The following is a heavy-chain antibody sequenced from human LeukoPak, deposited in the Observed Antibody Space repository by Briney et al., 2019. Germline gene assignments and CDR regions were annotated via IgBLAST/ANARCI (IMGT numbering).Heavy chain of an antibody. V-gene: IGHV1-18*01. Sequence: ASVKVSCKASGYTFTSYGISWVRQAPGQGLEWMGWISAYNGNTNYAQKLQGRVTMTTDTSTSTVYMELSSLRSEDTAVYYCARGLDCSGGSCYGVDYWGQGTLVTVSS. CDR3: ARGLDCSGGSCYGVDY. J-gene: IGHJ4*02. D-gene: IGHD2-15*01. CDR2: ISAYNGNT. CDR1: GYTFTSYG.